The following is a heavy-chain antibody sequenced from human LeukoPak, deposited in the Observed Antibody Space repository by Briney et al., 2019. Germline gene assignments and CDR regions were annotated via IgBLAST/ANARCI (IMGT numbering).Heavy chain of an antibody. Sequence: EGSLRLSCAASGFTFSSYSMNWVRQAPGKGLEWVSSISSSSSYIYYADSVKGRFTISRDNAKNSLYLQMNSLRAEDTAVYYCARGYYDSSGYYPLWGQGTLVTVSS. D-gene: IGHD3-22*01. J-gene: IGHJ4*02. CDR2: ISSSSSYI. CDR3: ARGYYDSSGYYPL. CDR1: GFTFSSYS. V-gene: IGHV3-21*01.